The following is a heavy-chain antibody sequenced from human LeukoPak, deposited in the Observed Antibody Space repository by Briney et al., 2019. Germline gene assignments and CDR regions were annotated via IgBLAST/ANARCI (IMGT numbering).Heavy chain of an antibody. Sequence: GGSLRLSCAASTSTGLVWMDWVRTAPGKGLVWVARIKSDGTSANYADSVRGRFTISRDDAKNTLYLLMNSLGDEDTAVYYCGILPPGYWGQGTQATVSS. D-gene: IGHD2-8*02. V-gene: IGHV3-74*01. CDR1: TSTGLVW. CDR3: GILPPGY. CDR2: IKSDGTSA. J-gene: IGHJ4*02.